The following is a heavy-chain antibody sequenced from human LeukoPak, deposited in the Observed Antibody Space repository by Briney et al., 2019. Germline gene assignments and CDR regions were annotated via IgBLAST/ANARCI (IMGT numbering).Heavy chain of an antibody. CDR2: INDSGST. Sequence: PSETLSLTCAVYGGSFNDYYWSWIRQPPGKGLEWIGEINDSGSTNYSPSLRSRVTISLDTSKNQFSLKLTSVTAADTAVYYCAREGSDIVVVPAAIHYWFDPWGQGTLVTVSS. V-gene: IGHV4-34*01. J-gene: IGHJ5*02. CDR3: AREGSDIVVVPAAIHYWFDP. D-gene: IGHD2-2*01. CDR1: GGSFNDYY.